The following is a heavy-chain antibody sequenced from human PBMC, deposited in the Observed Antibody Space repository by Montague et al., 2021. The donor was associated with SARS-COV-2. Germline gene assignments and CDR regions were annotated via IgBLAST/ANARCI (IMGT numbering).Heavy chain of an antibody. J-gene: IGHJ4*02. CDR3: ARDTEGYISGWYHDY. D-gene: IGHD6-13*01. CDR2: IYYSGST. Sequence: SETLSLTCTVSAGSISSYYWSWIRQPPGKGLEWIGYIYYSGSTNYNPSLKSRVTISVDTSKNQFSLKLSSVTAADTAVYYCARDTEGYISGWYHDYWGQGTLVSVSS. V-gene: IGHV4-59*01. CDR1: AGSISSYY.